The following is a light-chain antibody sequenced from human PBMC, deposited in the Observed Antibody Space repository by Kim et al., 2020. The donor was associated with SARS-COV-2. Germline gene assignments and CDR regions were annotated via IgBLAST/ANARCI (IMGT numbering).Light chain of an antibody. V-gene: IGLV1-44*01. J-gene: IGLJ3*02. CDR1: SSNIGGNT. CDR3: AAWDDSLNGWV. Sequence: QSVLTQPPSASGTPGQRVTISCSGTSSNIGGNTVHWYQQVPGRAPKLLISSNNQWPSGVTDRFSASKSGTSGSLAVSGLQSEDEADYYCAAWDDSLNGWVFGGGTQLTVL. CDR2: SNN.